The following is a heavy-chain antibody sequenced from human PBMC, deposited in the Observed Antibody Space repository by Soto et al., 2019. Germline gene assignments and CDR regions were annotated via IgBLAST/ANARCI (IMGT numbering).Heavy chain of an antibody. CDR2: ISDDSTKK. Sequence: QVQLLESGGGVVQPGRSLRLSCAASGFTFSGYGMHWVRQAPGKGLEWVAVISDDSTKKYYGDFVKGRFTISRDNSNNILYLQMNSLRGEDTAVYYCAKDDKYSGMDVWGQGTTVTVSS. CDR3: AKDDKYSGMDV. J-gene: IGHJ6*02. D-gene: IGHD2-21*01. V-gene: IGHV3-30*18. CDR1: GFTFSGYG.